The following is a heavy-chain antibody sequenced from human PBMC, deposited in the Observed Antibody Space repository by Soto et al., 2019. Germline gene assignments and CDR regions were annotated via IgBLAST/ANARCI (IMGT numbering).Heavy chain of an antibody. CDR2: IRSQTDGGTT. V-gene: IGHV3-15*01. J-gene: IGHJ6*02. D-gene: IGHD2-8*01. Sequence: EVQLVESGGGLVKPGGSLRLSCAASGFTFSNAWMSWVRQAPGKGLEWVARIRSQTDGGTTDYPAPMKGRFTISRDDSKDTLYLQMISLRTEDTAVYYCITDPYCINGVCQGTYYYYGMDVWGQGTTVTVSS. CDR3: ITDPYCINGVCQGTYYYYGMDV. CDR1: GFTFSNAW.